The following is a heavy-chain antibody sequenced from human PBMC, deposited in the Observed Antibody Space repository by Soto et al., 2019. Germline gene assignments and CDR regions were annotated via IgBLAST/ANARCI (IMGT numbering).Heavy chain of an antibody. V-gene: IGHV3-23*01. CDR1: GFTFSYNA. CDR2: ISGSGDKT. J-gene: IGHJ4*02. D-gene: IGHD6-6*01. CDR3: VRLPGGSAPRPDY. Sequence: LRLSCVASGFTFSYNAMSWVRQAPGKGLQWVSTISGSGDKTYYADSVKGRFTISSDRSKNTLYLQMDSLRADDTAVYYCVRLPGGSAPRPDYWGQGTMVTVSS.